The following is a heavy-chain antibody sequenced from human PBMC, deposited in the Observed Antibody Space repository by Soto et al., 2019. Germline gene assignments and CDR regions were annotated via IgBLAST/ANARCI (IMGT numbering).Heavy chain of an antibody. D-gene: IGHD1-26*01. CDR3: ARGRGGTYDAFDI. CDR2: IFYSGTT. V-gene: IGHV4-59*01. CDR1: GGSLSSYF. J-gene: IGHJ3*02. Sequence: PSETLSLTCRVSGGSLSSYFWSWIRQPPGKGLEWIGYIFYSGTTNYNPSLKRRVTISIDTSRNRFALKLNSVTAADTAVYYCARGRGGTYDAFDIWGQGTMVTVSS.